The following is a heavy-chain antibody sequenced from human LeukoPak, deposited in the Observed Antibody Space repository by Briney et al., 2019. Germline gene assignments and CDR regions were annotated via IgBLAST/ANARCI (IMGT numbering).Heavy chain of an antibody. D-gene: IGHD6-19*01. CDR3: ARARQWRGVVGTRGWFDP. Sequence: KPSETLSLTCAVYAASFSGHYCSWIRQPPGKGLEWIGEINHSGSTNYNPSLKSRVTISVDTSKNQFSLKLSSVTAADTAVYYCARARQWRGVVGTRGWFDPWGQGTLVTVSS. CDR1: AASFSGHY. V-gene: IGHV4-34*01. J-gene: IGHJ5*02. CDR2: INHSGST.